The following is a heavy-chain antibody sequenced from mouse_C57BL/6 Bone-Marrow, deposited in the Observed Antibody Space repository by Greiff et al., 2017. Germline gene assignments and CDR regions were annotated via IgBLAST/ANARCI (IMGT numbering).Heavy chain of an antibody. J-gene: IGHJ2*01. CDR3: ARFDAYFCYFDY. CDR1: GFTFTDYY. CDR2: IRNKANGYTT. V-gene: IGHV7-3*01. D-gene: IGHD2-3*01. Sequence: EVQLVESGGGLVQPGGSLSLSCAASGFTFTDYYMSWVRQPPGKALEWLGFIRNKANGYTTKYSASVKGRFTISRDNSQSILYLQMNALRAEDSATYYCARFDAYFCYFDYWGQGTTLTVSS.